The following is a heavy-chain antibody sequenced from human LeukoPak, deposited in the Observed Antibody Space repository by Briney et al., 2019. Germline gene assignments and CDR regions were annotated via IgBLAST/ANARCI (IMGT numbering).Heavy chain of an antibody. D-gene: IGHD6-13*01. CDR1: GYSFTNYW. V-gene: IGHV5-51*01. CDR2: IYPGDSDT. Sequence: HGESLKISCKGSGYSFTNYWIAWVRQMPGKGLQWMGIIYPGDSDTRYSPSFQGQVTISADKSISTAYLQWSSLKASDTVMYYCVRRGQQLARASGDFWGQGTLVTVSS. J-gene: IGHJ4*02. CDR3: VRRGQQLARASGDF.